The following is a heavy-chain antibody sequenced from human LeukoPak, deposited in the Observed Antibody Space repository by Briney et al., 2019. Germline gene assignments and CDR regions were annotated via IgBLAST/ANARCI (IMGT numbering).Heavy chain of an antibody. Sequence: SEALSLTCTISGGSISTYYWGWIRQSPGKGLEWIGYFYYSGRIIYNPSLESRVAISVDTSKSQFSLNLSSVSAADTAVYYCARGRGLRSTYGCGMDVWGPGTTVTVSS. J-gene: IGHJ6*02. CDR1: GGSISTYY. D-gene: IGHD2-8*01. CDR3: ARGRGLRSTYGCGMDV. CDR2: FYYSGRI. V-gene: IGHV4-59*01.